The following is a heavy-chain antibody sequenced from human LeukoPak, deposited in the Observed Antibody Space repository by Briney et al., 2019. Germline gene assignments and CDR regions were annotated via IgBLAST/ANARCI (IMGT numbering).Heavy chain of an antibody. CDR1: GFTFSSYG. Sequence: GGSLRLSFAASGFTFSSYGSNWVRQPPGKGLEGVAVISFDGSNKYYADSVKGRFTISRDNSKNTLYLQMNSLRAEDTAVYYCAKVAYYDSSGSRYPLWYFDYWGQGTLVTVSS. CDR2: ISFDGSNK. D-gene: IGHD3-22*01. CDR3: AKVAYYDSSGSRYPLWYFDY. J-gene: IGHJ4*02. V-gene: IGHV3-30*18.